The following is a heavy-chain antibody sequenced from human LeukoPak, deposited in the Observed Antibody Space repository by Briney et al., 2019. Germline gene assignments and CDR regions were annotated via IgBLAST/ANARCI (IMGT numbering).Heavy chain of an antibody. D-gene: IGHD5-18*01. V-gene: IGHV4-34*01. CDR2: INHSGST. J-gene: IGHJ4*02. CDR1: GGSFSGYY. Sequence: PSETLSLTCAVYGGSFSGYYWSWIRQPPGKGLEWIGEINHSGSTNYNPSLKSRVTISVDTSKNQFSLKLSSVTAADTAVYYCARGPRRGYGYGYGYWGQGTLVTVSS. CDR3: ARGPRRGYGYGYGY.